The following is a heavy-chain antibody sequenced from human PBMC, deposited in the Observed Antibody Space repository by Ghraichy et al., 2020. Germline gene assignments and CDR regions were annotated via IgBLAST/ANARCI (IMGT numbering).Heavy chain of an antibody. D-gene: IGHD4-17*01. CDR3: ARMRYGDYVSFDY. CDR2: INSDGSST. Sequence: GGSLRLSCAASGFTFSSYWMHWVRQAPGKGLVWVSRINSDGSSTSYADSVKGRFTISRDNAKNMLYLQMNSLRAEDTAVYYCARMRYGDYVSFDYWGQGTLVTVSS. CDR1: GFTFSSYW. J-gene: IGHJ4*02. V-gene: IGHV3-74*01.